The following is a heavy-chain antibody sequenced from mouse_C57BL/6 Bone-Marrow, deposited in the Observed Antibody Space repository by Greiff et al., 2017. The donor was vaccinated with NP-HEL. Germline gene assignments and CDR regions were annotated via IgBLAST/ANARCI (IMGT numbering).Heavy chain of an antibody. CDR2: IYPRSGNT. V-gene: IGHV1-81*01. Sequence: QVHVKQSGAELARPGASVKLSCKASGYTFTSYGISWVKQRTGQGLEWIGEIYPRSGNTYYNEKFKGKATLTADKSSSTAYMELRSLTSEDSAVYFCARSSHYFDYWGQGTTLTVSS. CDR1: GYTFTSYG. CDR3: ARSSHYFDY. J-gene: IGHJ2*01.